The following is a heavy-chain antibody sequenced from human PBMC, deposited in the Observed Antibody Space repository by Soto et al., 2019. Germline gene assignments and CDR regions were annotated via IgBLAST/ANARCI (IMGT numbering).Heavy chain of an antibody. D-gene: IGHD2-8*02. CDR2: IHGGGNSA. J-gene: IGHJ4*02. V-gene: IGHV3-23*01. CDR1: GFTFSGYA. Sequence: EVQLLESGGDLVQPGRSLRLSCAASGFTFSGYAMSWVRQAPGKGLEWVPVIHGGGNSAYYADSVKGRFTISRDNSKNTMYLQMSSLRGEDTAVYYCAKNRGRVSTWWHFDYWGQGTLVTVSS. CDR3: AKNRGRVSTWWHFDY.